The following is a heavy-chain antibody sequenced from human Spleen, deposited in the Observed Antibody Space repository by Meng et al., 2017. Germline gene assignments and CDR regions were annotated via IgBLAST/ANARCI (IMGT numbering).Heavy chain of an antibody. J-gene: IGHJ4*02. V-gene: IGHV3-21*01. D-gene: IGHD3-16*01. CDR3: ARDLGIWDGSTPPDY. CDR2: ISSSSTYI. CDR1: GFTFSSYS. Sequence: GGSLRLSCAASGFTFSSYSINWVRQAPGKGLEWVSSISSSSTYIHYADSVKGRFTISRDNAKNSLYLQMNSLRAEDTAVYYCARDLGIWDGSTPPDYWGQGTLVTVSS.